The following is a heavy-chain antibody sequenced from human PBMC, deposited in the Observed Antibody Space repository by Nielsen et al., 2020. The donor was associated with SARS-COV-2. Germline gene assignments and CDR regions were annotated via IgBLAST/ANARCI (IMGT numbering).Heavy chain of an antibody. CDR3: AKGRHNYHLLTGSCDS. V-gene: IGHV3-13*04. D-gene: IGHD3-9*01. CDR1: GFTFSSYD. Sequence: GGSLRLSCAASGFTFSSYDMHWVRQATGKGLEWVSAIGTAGDTYYPGSVKGRFTISRENAKNSLYLQMNSLRAGDTAVYYCAKGRHNYHLLTGSCDSWGQGALVTVSS. J-gene: IGHJ4*02. CDR2: IGTAGDT.